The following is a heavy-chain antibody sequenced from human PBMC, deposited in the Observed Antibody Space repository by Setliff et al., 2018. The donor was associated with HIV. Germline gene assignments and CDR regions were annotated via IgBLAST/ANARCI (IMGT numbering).Heavy chain of an antibody. CDR1: GDSLTTGGAY. CDR3: ARAGSSSNYYFDY. Sequence: SETLSLTCAVSGDSLTTGGAYWSWVRQPAGKALEWIGEINHSGSTNYNPSLKSRVTISVDTSKNQFSLKLSSVTAADTAVYYCARAGSSSNYYFDYWGQGTLVTVSS. D-gene: IGHD4-4*01. V-gene: IGHV4-61*10. J-gene: IGHJ4*02. CDR2: INHSGST.